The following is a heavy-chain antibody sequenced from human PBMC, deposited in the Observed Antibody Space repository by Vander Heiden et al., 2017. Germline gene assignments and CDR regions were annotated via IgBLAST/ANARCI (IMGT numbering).Heavy chain of an antibody. CDR3: AKEVKSSSSFDY. Sequence: EVQLLESGGGLVQPGGSLRPSCAASGFPFSSYAMVWVRQAPGKGLEWVSAISGSGGSTYYADSVKGRFTISRDNSKNTLYLQMNSLRAEDTAVYYCAKEVKSSSSFDYWGQGTLVTVSS. V-gene: IGHV3-23*01. J-gene: IGHJ4*02. CDR1: GFPFSSYA. CDR2: ISGSGGST. D-gene: IGHD6-6*01.